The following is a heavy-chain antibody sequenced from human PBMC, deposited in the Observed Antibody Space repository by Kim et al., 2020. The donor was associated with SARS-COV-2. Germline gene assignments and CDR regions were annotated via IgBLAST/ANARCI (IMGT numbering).Heavy chain of an antibody. J-gene: IGHJ6*02. CDR2: IKSKTDGGTT. CDR1: GFTFSNAW. V-gene: IGHV3-15*01. CDR3: TTDPSSSWYEGEGRAYYYYGMDV. D-gene: IGHD6-13*01. Sequence: GGSLRLSCAASGFTFSNAWMSWVRQAPGQGLEWVGRIKSKTDGGTTDYAAPVKGRFTISRDDSKNTLYLQMNSLTTEDTAVYYCTTDPSSSWYEGEGRAYYYYGMDVWGQGTTVTVS.